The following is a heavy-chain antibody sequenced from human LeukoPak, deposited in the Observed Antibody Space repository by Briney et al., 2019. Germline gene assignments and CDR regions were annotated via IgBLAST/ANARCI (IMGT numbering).Heavy chain of an antibody. J-gene: IGHJ5*02. CDR2: IYYSGST. CDR3: ARGTAMSRFDP. Sequence: SETLSLTCTVSGGSISSYYWSWIRQPPGKGLEWIGYIYYSGSTNYNPPLKSRVTISVDTSKNQFSLKLSSVTAADTAVYYCARGTAMSRFDPWGQGTLVTVSS. D-gene: IGHD5-18*01. V-gene: IGHV4-59*08. CDR1: GGSISSYY.